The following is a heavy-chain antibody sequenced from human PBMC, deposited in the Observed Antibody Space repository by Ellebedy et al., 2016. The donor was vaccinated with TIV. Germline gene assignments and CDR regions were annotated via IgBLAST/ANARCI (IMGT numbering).Heavy chain of an antibody. D-gene: IGHD3-16*01. CDR1: GGSISPYY. CDR2: ISYSGST. CDR3: ARDLGREEFDY. J-gene: IGHJ4*02. V-gene: IGHV4-59*12. Sequence: MPGGSLRLSCTVSGGSISPYYWSWTRQPPGKGLEWIGYISYSGSTNYNPSLKSRVTISVDTSKNQFSLKLSSVTAADTAVYYCARDLGREEFDYWGQGTLVTVSS.